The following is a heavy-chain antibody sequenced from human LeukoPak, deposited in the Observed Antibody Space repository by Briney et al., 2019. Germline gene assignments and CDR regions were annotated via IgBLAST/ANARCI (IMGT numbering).Heavy chain of an antibody. CDR1: GFTFSSSA. D-gene: IGHD2-15*01. V-gene: IGHV3-23*01. Sequence: GGSLRLSCAASGFTFSSSAMNWVRQAPGKGLEWVSVISDSGGSTYYADSVKGRLTISRDNSKNTLYLQMNSLRAEDTAVYYCVKKYCSGGSCNFDYWGQGTLVTVSS. CDR2: ISDSGGST. CDR3: VKKYCSGGSCNFDY. J-gene: IGHJ4*02.